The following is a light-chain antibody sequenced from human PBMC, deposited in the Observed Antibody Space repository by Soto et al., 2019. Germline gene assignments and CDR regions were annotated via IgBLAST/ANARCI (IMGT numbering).Light chain of an antibody. CDR3: QQYDVSPIT. V-gene: IGKV3-20*01. J-gene: IGKJ5*01. CDR2: DAS. CDR1: QSVSSY. Sequence: VLTQSPGTLSLSPGERATLSCRASQSVSSYLAWYQHKRGQAPRLVIFDASSRATGIPERFSGSGSGTDFTLTITRLEPEDFAVYFCQQYDVSPITFGLGTRLEIK.